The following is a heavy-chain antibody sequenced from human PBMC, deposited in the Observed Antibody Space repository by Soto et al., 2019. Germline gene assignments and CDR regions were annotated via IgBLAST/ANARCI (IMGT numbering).Heavy chain of an antibody. CDR1: GYTFSSYG. CDR2: VSPYDGYT. CDR3: ARGGYYDCSGYRNYFYYGINV. D-gene: IGHD3-22*01. J-gene: IGHJ6*02. Sequence: ASVKVSCKASGYTFSSYGINWVRQAPGQGLEWLGWVSPYDGYTNYAQILQGRVSMTTDTSTKTAYMEVRSLRSDDTAGYYCARGGYYDCSGYRNYFYYGINVWGQ. V-gene: IGHV1-18*01.